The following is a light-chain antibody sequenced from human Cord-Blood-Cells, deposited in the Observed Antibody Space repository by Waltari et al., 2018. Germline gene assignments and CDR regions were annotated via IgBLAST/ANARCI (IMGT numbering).Light chain of an antibody. J-gene: IGLJ3*02. Sequence: QLVLTQSPSASASLGASVKLTCTLSSGPSSYAIAWHQQQPEKGPRYLMKLNSDGSHSKGDGIPDRFSGSSSGAERYLTISSLQSEDEADYYCQTWGTGVFGGGTKLTVL. CDR3: QTWGTGV. CDR1: SGPSSYA. V-gene: IGLV4-69*01. CDR2: LNSDGSH.